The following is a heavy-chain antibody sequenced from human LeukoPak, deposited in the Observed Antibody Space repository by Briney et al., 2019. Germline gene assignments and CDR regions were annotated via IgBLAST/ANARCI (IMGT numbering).Heavy chain of an antibody. CDR3: ARESDSSGYLNY. V-gene: IGHV1-69*05. Sequence: SVKVSCKASGGTFSSYAISWVRQAPGQGLGWMGGIIPIFGTANYAQKFQGRVTITTDESTSTAYMELSSLRSEDTAVYYCARESDSSGYLNYWGQGTLVTVSS. J-gene: IGHJ4*02. CDR2: IIPIFGTA. D-gene: IGHD3-22*01. CDR1: GGTFSSYA.